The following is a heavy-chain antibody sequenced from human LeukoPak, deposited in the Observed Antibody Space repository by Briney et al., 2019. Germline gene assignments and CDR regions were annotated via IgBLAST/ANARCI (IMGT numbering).Heavy chain of an antibody. D-gene: IGHD3-16*02. CDR1: GGSFSGYY. CDR3: ARLSYDYIWGSYRYTGFDY. V-gene: IGHV4-34*01. CDR2: INHSGST. Sequence: SETLSLTCAVYGGSFSGYYWSWIRQPPGKGLEWIGEINHSGSTNYNPSLKSRVTISVDTSKNQFSLKLSSVTAADTAVYYCARLSYDYIWGSYRYTGFDYWGQGILVTVSS. J-gene: IGHJ4*02.